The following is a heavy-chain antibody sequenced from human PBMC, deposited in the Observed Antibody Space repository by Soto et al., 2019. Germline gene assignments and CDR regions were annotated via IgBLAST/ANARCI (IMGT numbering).Heavy chain of an antibody. CDR1: GFTFSDQY. CDR2: SRNRVNSHTT. D-gene: IGHD2-15*01. J-gene: IGHJ6*01. Sequence: EVQLVESGGGLVQPGGSLRLSCAASGFTFSDQYMDWVRQAPGKGLEWVARSRNRVNSHTTEYAASVKGRFTISRDESKSSLYPQIICLILPDTAVYYCTRVLLVGAPSYAFPGMDVWGQGTTVTVSS. CDR3: TRVLLVGAPSYAFPGMDV. V-gene: IGHV3-72*01.